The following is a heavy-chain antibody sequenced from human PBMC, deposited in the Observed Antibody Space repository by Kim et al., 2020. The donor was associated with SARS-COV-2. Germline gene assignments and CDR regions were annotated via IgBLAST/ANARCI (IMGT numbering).Heavy chain of an antibody. CDR3: ARDLARALTPPTRWFDP. V-gene: IGHV3-30*01. Sequence: KGRFTISRDNSKNTLYLQMNSLRAEDTAVYYCARDLARALTPPTRWFDPWGQGTLVTVSS. J-gene: IGHJ5*02.